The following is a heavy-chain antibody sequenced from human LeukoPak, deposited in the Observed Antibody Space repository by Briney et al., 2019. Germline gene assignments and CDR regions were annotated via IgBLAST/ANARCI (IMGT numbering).Heavy chain of an antibody. CDR2: MYYSGST. V-gene: IGHV4-59*08. CDR1: GGSITSDY. Sequence: SETLSLTCTVSGGSITSDYWSWIRQPPGKGLEWIGYMYYSGSTNYNPSLKSRVTISVATSKNQFSLKLSSVTAADTAVYYCASRGSFGYFDYWGQGTLVTVSS. D-gene: IGHD1-26*01. CDR3: ASRGSFGYFDY. J-gene: IGHJ4*02.